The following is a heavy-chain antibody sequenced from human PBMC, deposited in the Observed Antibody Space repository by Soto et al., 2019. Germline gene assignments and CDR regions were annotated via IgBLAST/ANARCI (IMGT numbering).Heavy chain of an antibody. Sequence: QVQLQESGPGLVKPSQTLSLTCTVSGDSISSGGYYWTWIRQPPGKGLEWIGYVYYSRSTYSSPSLQSRVTISMDASKNQFFLSLTSVTAADTAVYYCARARGGLGNWFDPWGQGTLVTVSS. CDR3: ARARGGLGNWFDP. D-gene: IGHD2-15*01. CDR2: VYYSRST. J-gene: IGHJ5*02. V-gene: IGHV4-31*03. CDR1: GDSISSGGYY.